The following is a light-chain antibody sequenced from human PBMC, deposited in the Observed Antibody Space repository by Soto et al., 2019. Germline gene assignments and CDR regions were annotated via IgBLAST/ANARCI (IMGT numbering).Light chain of an antibody. J-gene: IGLJ1*01. V-gene: IGLV2-11*01. Sequence: QSVLTQPRSVSGSPGQSVTISCTGTSSDFGGYNYVSWYQHHPGKAPKLMIYDVSERPSGVPDRFSGSKSGNTASLTISGLQAEDEADYYCCSYAGTFYVFGTGNKLTVL. CDR3: CSYAGTFYV. CDR2: DVS. CDR1: SSDFGGYNY.